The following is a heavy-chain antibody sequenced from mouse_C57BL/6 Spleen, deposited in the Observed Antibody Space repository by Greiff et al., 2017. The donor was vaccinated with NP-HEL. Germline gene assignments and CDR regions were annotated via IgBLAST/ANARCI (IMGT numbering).Heavy chain of an antibody. CDR3: ARDDYDGEDYFDY. Sequence: DVKLQESVAELVRPGASVKLSCTASGFNIKNTYMHWVKQRPEQGLEWIGRIDPANGNTKYAPKFQGKATITADTSSNTAYLQLSSLTSEDTAIYYCARDDYDGEDYFDYWGQGTTLTVSS. CDR1: GFNIKNTY. V-gene: IGHV14-3*01. CDR2: IDPANGNT. J-gene: IGHJ2*01. D-gene: IGHD2-4*01.